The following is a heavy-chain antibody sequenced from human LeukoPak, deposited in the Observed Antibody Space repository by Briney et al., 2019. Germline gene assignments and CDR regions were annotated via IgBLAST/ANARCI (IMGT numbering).Heavy chain of an antibody. CDR3: ARILGYCSGGSCFARDFDY. V-gene: IGHV3-74*01. J-gene: IGHJ4*02. CDR2: INSDGSST. D-gene: IGHD2-15*01. Sequence: GALRLSCAASGFTFSSYWMHWVRQAPGKGLVWVSRINSDGSSTSYADSVKGRFTISRDNAKNTLYLQMNSLRAEDRAVYYCARILGYCSGGSCFARDFDYWGQGTLVTVSS. CDR1: GFTFSSYW.